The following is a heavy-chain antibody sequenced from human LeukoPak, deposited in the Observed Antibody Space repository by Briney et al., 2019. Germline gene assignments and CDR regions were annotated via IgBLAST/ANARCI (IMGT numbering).Heavy chain of an antibody. Sequence: ASVKVSCKASGYTFTSYGISWVRQAPGQGLEWMGWITAYNDNTNYAQKLQGRVTMTRDTATSTVYMELSSLRSEDTAVYYCVRDGEVIIKPAASFPHDAFDTWGQGTMVIVSS. CDR2: ITAYNDNT. D-gene: IGHD3-10*01. CDR1: GYTFTSYG. CDR3: VRDGEVIIKPAASFPHDAFDT. J-gene: IGHJ3*02. V-gene: IGHV1-18*01.